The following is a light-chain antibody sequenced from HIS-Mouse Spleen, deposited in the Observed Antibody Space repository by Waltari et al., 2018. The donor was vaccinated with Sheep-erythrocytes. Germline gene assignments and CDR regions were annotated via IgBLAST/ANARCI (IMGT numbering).Light chain of an antibody. V-gene: IGLV2-11*01. CDR2: DVS. Sequence: QSALTQPRSVSGSPGQSVTISCTGTSSDVGCYHCVSRYQQHPGKAPKLMIYDVSKRPSGVPDRFSGSKSGNTASLTISGLQAEDEADYYCCSYAGSYNHVFATGTKVTVL. CDR1: SSDVGCYHC. J-gene: IGLJ1*01. CDR3: CSYAGSYNHV.